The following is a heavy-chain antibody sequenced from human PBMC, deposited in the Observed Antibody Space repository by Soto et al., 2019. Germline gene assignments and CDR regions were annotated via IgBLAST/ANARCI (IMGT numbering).Heavy chain of an antibody. V-gene: IGHV4-34*01. J-gene: IGHJ5*02. CDR3: ARGYCSSTSCYVYWFDP. CDR1: GGSLSGYY. CDR2: INHSGST. D-gene: IGHD2-2*01. Sequence: QVQLQQWGAGLLKPSETLSLTCAVYGGSLSGYYWSWIRQPPGKGLEWIGEINHSGSTNYNPSLKSRVTISVDTSKNQFSLKLSSVTAADTAVYYCARGYCSSTSCYVYWFDPWGQGTLVTVSS.